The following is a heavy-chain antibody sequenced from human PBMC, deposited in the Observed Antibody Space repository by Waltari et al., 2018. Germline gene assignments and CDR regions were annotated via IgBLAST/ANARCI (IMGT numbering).Heavy chain of an antibody. V-gene: IGHV4-4*07. D-gene: IGHD2-15*01. CDR2: IYTSGTT. Sequence: QVQLQESGPGLVKPSETLSLTCTVSGGSISSYYWSWIRQPAGKGLEWIGRIYTSGTTNSNPSRKGRVTMSVDTSKNQFSLKLSSVTAADTAVYYCARGGYCSGGSCYTWGQGTLVTVSS. J-gene: IGHJ4*02. CDR3: ARGGYCSGGSCYT. CDR1: GGSISSYY.